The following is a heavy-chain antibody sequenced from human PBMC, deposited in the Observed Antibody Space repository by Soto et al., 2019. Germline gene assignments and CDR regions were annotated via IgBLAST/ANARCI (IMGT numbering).Heavy chain of an antibody. CDR1: GFTFSNYD. CDR3: AKSTTVIHY. J-gene: IGHJ4*02. CDR2: ISDSGSGT. D-gene: IGHD4-17*01. V-gene: IGHV3-23*01. Sequence: GGSLRLSCAASGFTFSNYDMSWVRQAPGKGLAWVSVISDSGSGTYYADSVKGRFTISRDNSKNTLYLQMNSLRAEDTAVYYCAKSTTVIHYWGQGTLVTVSS.